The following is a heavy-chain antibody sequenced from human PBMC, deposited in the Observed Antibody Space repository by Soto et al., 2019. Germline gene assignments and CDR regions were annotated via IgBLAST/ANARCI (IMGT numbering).Heavy chain of an antibody. CDR3: ARTPRGQWELPYYYYGMDV. J-gene: IGHJ6*02. Sequence: GASVKVSCKASGYTFTSCAMHWVRQAPGQRLEWMGWINAGNGNTKYSQKFQGRVTITRDTSASTAYMELSSLRAEDTAVYYCARTPRGQWELPYYYYGMDVWGQGTTVTVSS. D-gene: IGHD1-26*01. CDR2: INAGNGNT. V-gene: IGHV1-3*01. CDR1: GYTFTSCA.